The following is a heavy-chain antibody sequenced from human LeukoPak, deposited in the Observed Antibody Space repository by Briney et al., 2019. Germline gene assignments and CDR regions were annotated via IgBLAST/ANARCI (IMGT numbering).Heavy chain of an antibody. Sequence: GESLKISCKGSGYTFTNYLIARVRQMPEKGLEWMGIIYPGDSDTRYSPSFQGQVTLSADKSISTAFLQWSSLEASDTAMYYCARTYRSSDPFDYWGQGTLVTVSS. J-gene: IGHJ4*02. CDR1: GYTFTNYL. V-gene: IGHV5-51*01. D-gene: IGHD6-6*01. CDR2: IYPGDSDT. CDR3: ARTYRSSDPFDY.